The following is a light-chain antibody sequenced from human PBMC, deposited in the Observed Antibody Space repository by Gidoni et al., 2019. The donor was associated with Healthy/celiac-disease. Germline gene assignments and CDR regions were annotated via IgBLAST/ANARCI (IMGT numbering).Light chain of an antibody. Sequence: TQMTQPPSSLSASVGDRVTITCQSSPDISNYLNWYQQKPGKAPKLLIDDASKLETGVPSRLSGSGSGTDFTFTISSMQPEDIATYYCQQCDNLPLTCGGGTKVEIK. CDR1: PDISNY. CDR3: QQCDNLPLT. V-gene: IGKV1-33*01. CDR2: DAS. J-gene: IGKJ4*01.